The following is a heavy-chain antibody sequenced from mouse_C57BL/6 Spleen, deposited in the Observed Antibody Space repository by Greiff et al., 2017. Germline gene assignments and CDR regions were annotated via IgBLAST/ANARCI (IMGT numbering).Heavy chain of an antibody. CDR1: GFPITSGYY. D-gene: IGHD1-1*01. V-gene: IGHV12-3*01. J-gene: IGHJ4*01. Sequence: QLQESGPGLVKPSQSLFLTCSTTGFPITSGYYWIWIRPSPGKPLAWMGYITRSGETFYHPSLQSPLSITRETSKNHFFLHMNPLTTEDTAMYYWAEGRGATVEPRMDYWGQGTSVTVSS. CDR2: ITRSGET. CDR3: AEGRGATVEPRMDY.